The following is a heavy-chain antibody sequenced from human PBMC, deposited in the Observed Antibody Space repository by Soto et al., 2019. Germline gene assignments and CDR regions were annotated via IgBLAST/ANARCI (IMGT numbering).Heavy chain of an antibody. V-gene: IGHV4-31*03. CDR3: ARDRGHCSGTSCYWFDP. CDR2: IYYGGST. J-gene: IGHJ5*01. Sequence: SETLSLTCTVSGGPISSGDYYWSWIRQQPGKGLEWIGFIYYGGSTDYNPSLKSRVTMSIDTSKNQFSMKLSSVTAADTAVYYCARDRGHCSGTSCYWFDPWGQGTLVTSPQ. D-gene: IGHD2-15*01. CDR1: GGPISSGDYY.